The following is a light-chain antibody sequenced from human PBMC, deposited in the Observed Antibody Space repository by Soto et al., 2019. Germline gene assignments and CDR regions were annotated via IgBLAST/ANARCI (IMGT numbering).Light chain of an antibody. CDR1: QSSSTY. CDR2: AAS. J-gene: IGKJ4*01. CDR3: QHGYSTPLT. Sequence: DIQMTQSPSSLSASVGDRVTITCRASQSSSTYLHWYQQKPGKAPNLLISAASTLQSGVPSRFSGSGSGTDFTLTISSLQPEDFATYFCQHGYSTPLTFGGGTKVDIK. V-gene: IGKV1-39*01.